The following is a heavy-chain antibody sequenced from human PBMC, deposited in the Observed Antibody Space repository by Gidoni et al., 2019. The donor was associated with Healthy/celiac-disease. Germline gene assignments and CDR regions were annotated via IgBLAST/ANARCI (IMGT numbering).Heavy chain of an antibody. V-gene: IGHV3-11*05. J-gene: IGHJ4*02. CDR2: ISSSSSYT. CDR1: GFTFSDYY. D-gene: IGHD1-26*01. Sequence: QVQLVESGGGLVKPGGSLRLCGAASGFTFSDYYMSWIRQAPGKGLGWVSYISSSSSYTNYADSVKGRFTISRDNAKNSLYLQMNSLRAEDTAVYYCATGGGGSGKADYWGQGTLVTVSS. CDR3: ATGGGGSGKADY.